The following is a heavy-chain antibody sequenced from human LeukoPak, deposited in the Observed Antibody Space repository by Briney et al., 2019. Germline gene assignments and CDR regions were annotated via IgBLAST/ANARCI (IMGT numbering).Heavy chain of an antibody. CDR3: ARDTRAATGLNWFDP. D-gene: IGHD6-13*01. CDR1: GGFISGYY. CDR2: IYSTGST. V-gene: IGHV4-4*07. J-gene: IGHJ5*02. Sequence: PSETLSLTCTVAGGFISGYYWSWIRQPAAKGLEWIGRIYSTGSTNYNLSLKSRVTMSVDTSKNPFSLKPSSVTAADTAVYYCARDTRAATGLNWFDPWGQGTLVTVSS.